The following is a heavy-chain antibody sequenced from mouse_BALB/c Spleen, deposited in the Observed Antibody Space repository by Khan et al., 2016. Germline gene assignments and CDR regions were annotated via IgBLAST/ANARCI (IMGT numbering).Heavy chain of an antibody. CDR2: ILPGSGST. J-gene: IGHJ1*01. Sequence: QVQLKESGAELMKPGASVKISCKATGYTFSSYWIEWVNQRPGHGLEWTGEILPGSGSTNYNETFKGKATFTADTSSNKAYMQLSSLTSEGSAVYYGARGWSGNYDWYGDVWGAGTTVTVSS. CDR3: ARGWSGNYDWYGDV. D-gene: IGHD2-1*01. V-gene: IGHV1-9*01. CDR1: GYTFSSYW.